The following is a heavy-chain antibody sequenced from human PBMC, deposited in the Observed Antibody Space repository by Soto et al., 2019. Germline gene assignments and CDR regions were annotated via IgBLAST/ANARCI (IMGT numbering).Heavy chain of an antibody. J-gene: IGHJ4*02. V-gene: IGHV4-30-2*01. CDR2: IYPSGST. D-gene: IGHD2-21*01. Sequence: QLQLQESGSGLVKPSQTLSLTCTVSGGSVSSGGFSWSWIRQPPGKGLEWIGYIYPSGSTYYNPSLKSRVTISLDRSKNQFSLKLTSVTAADSAAYYCARGGDYYFDSWGQGTLVTVSS. CDR1: GGSVSSGGFS. CDR3: ARGGDYYFDS.